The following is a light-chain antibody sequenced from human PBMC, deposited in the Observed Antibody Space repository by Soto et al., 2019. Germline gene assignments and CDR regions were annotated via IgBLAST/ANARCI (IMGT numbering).Light chain of an antibody. CDR2: AAS. CDR3: QQSYSTPWT. V-gene: IGKV1-39*01. Sequence: DIQMTQSPSSLSASVGDRVTMTCRASQSISNYLNWYQQKSDKAPKLLIYAASSLQSGVPSRFSGSGSGTDYTLTINRLQPEDFATYYCQQSYSTPWTFGQGTKVDIK. CDR1: QSISNY. J-gene: IGKJ1*01.